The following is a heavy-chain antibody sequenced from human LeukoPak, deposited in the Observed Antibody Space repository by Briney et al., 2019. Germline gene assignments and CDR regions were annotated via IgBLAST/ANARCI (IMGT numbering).Heavy chain of an antibody. CDR3: ARDFHSSGWYPRRYYYMDV. CDR2: IYYSGST. Sequence: SETLSLTCTVSGGSISSYYWSWIRQPPGKGLEWIGYIYYSGSTYYNPSLKSRVTISVDTSKNQFSLKLSSVTAADTAVYYCARDFHSSGWYPRRYYYMDVWGKGTTVTVSS. J-gene: IGHJ6*03. D-gene: IGHD6-19*01. V-gene: IGHV4-59*12. CDR1: GGSISSYY.